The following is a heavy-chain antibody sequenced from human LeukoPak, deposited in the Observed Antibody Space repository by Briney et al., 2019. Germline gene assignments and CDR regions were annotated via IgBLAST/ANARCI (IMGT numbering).Heavy chain of an antibody. Sequence: ASVKVSCKASGYTFTSYGISWVRQAPGQGLEWMGWISAYNGNTNYAQKLQGRVTMTTDACTSTAYMELRSLRSDDTAVYYCASVTGTTWSAFDIWGQGTMVTVSS. J-gene: IGHJ3*02. CDR2: ISAYNGNT. CDR3: ASVTGTTWSAFDI. V-gene: IGHV1-18*01. D-gene: IGHD1-7*01. CDR1: GYTFTSYG.